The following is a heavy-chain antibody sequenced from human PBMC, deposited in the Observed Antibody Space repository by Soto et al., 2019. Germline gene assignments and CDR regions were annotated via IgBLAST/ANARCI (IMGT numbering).Heavy chain of an antibody. D-gene: IGHD3-10*01. J-gene: IGHJ4*02. CDR1: GGSISSGGYY. CDR2: IYYSGST. V-gene: IGHV4-31*03. CDR3: ARRGHGSGSVLFDY. Sequence: QVQLQESGPGLVKPSQTLSLTCTVSGGSISSGGYYWSWIRQHPGKGLEWIGYIYYSGSTYYNPSLKRRVTISVDTSKNQFSLKLSSVTAADTAVYYCARRGHGSGSVLFDYWGQGTLVTVSS.